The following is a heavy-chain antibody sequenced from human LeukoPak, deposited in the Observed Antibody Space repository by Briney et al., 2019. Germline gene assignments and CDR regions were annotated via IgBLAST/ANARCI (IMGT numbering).Heavy chain of an antibody. Sequence: ASVKASCKASGYTFTRHGITWVRQGPGQGLEWMGWISTYSSHTTYAQKFQGRVTMTTDTSTTTAYMELRSLRSDDTAVYYCARDEGRVSGSFNPSGQGTLVTVSS. CDR1: GYTFTRHG. CDR2: ISTYSSHT. J-gene: IGHJ5*02. CDR3: ARDEGRVSGSFNP. D-gene: IGHD3-10*01. V-gene: IGHV1-18*01.